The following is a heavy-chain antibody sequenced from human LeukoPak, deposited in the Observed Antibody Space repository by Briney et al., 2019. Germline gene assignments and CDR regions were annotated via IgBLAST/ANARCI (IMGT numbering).Heavy chain of an antibody. CDR3: AKDISGIAAAGYFDY. V-gene: IGHV3-23*01. CDR2: ISGSGGST. J-gene: IGHJ4*02. CDR1: GFTFSSYA. Sequence: GGSLRLSCAASGFTFSSYAMSWVRQAPGKGLEWVSTISGSGGSTYYADSVKGRFTISRDESKNTLYLQMNSLRAEDTALYYCAKDISGIAAAGYFDYWGQGTLVTVSS. D-gene: IGHD6-13*01.